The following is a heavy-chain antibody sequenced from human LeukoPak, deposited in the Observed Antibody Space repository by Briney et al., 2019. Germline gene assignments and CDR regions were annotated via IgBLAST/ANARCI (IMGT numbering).Heavy chain of an antibody. CDR3: AKVGSPHRAFDI. CDR1: GFTFSSNW. J-gene: IGHJ3*02. V-gene: IGHV3-74*01. CDR2: INEDGSTT. Sequence: PGGSLRLSCAASGFTFSSNWMHWVRQAPGKGLVWVSRINEDGSTTNYADSVKGRSTIFRDNAKNTLYLQMNSLRAEDTAVYYCAKVGSPHRAFDIWGQGTMVTVSS. D-gene: IGHD1-1*01.